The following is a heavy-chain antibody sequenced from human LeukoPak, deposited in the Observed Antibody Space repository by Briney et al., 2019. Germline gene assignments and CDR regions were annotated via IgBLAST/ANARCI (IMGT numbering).Heavy chain of an antibody. J-gene: IGHJ4*02. CDR1: GFTVSSSY. Sequence: PGGSLRLSCAASGFTVSSSYMSWVRQAPGKGLEWVSAISGSGGSTYYADSVKGRFTISRDNSKNTLYLQMNSLRAEDTAVYYCAKFHSSGWAIFDYWGQGTLVTVSS. CDR3: AKFHSSGWAIFDY. V-gene: IGHV3-23*01. D-gene: IGHD6-19*01. CDR2: ISGSGGST.